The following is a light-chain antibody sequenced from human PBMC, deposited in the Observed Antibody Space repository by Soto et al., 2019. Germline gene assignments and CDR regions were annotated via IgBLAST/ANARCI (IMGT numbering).Light chain of an antibody. CDR1: QGIRND. CDR3: LQHKSSSPLT. J-gene: IGKJ4*01. CDR2: AAS. Sequence: DIQMTQSPSSLSASVGDRVTITCRASQGIRNDLGWCQQKPGKAPKRLIYAAASSLQSGVPSRFSGSGSETEFTLTISSLQPGDFATYSYLQHKSSSPLTFGGGTKVEVK. V-gene: IGKV1-17*01.